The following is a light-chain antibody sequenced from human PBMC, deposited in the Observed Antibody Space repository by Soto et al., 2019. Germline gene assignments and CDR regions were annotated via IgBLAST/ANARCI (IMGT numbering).Light chain of an antibody. CDR3: QHYNDYSCT. CDR1: QSISIW. V-gene: IGKV1-5*03. J-gene: IGKJ1*01. Sequence: DIHMTQSPSTLSASVGDRVTITCRASQSISIWLAWYQQKPGKAPNLLIYKTSSLETGVPYRFSGSGSGTEFTRTISSLQPDDFATYYCQHYNDYSCTFGQGTKVEVK. CDR2: KTS.